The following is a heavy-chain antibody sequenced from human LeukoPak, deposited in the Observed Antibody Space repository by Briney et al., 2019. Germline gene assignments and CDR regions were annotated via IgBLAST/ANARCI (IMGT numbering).Heavy chain of an antibody. Sequence: GGSLRLSCVASGFTFRDYAMTWVRQAPGKGLEWVSGVSGRGDITKHADSVKGRLTISRDNSKNTLFLQMNSLRAEDTATYYCVKGGWFGQSSSDVFDMWGQGTMVTVSS. CDR1: GFTFRDYA. V-gene: IGHV3-23*01. D-gene: IGHD3-10*01. CDR2: VSGRGDIT. J-gene: IGHJ3*02. CDR3: VKGGWFGQSSSDVFDM.